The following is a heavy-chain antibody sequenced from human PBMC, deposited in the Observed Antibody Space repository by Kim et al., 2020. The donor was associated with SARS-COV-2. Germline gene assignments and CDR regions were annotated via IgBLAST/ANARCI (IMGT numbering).Heavy chain of an antibody. D-gene: IGHD2-15*01. Sequence: SVKGRFTISRDNSKNTLYVQMNSLRAEDTAVYYCATFRYCSGGSCYPGDYWGQGTLVTVSS. J-gene: IGHJ4*02. V-gene: IGHV3-23*01. CDR3: ATFRYCSGGSCYPGDY.